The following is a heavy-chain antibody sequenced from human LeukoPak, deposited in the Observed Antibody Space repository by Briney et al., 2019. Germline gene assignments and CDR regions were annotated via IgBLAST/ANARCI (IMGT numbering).Heavy chain of an antibody. V-gene: IGHV3-30*03. J-gene: IGHJ4*02. Sequence: GGSLRLSCAASGFTFSSYWMSWVRQAPGKGLEWVAVISHDGSYEDYADSVKGRFTISRDNPKNALFLQMNSLRAEDTAVYYCARGPFGSCSSPSCYFFEYWGQGTLVTVSS. D-gene: IGHD2-2*01. CDR3: ARGPFGSCSSPSCYFFEY. CDR1: GFTFSSYW. CDR2: ISHDGSYE.